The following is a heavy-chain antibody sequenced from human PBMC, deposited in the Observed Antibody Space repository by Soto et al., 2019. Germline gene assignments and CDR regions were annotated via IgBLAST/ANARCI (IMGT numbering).Heavy chain of an antibody. CDR3: ARVPGRWNYFDY. CDR1: GFTFSSYA. D-gene: IGHD1-26*01. Sequence: PGGSLRLSCAASGFTFSSYAMNWVRQAPGKGLEWVSYISSSGSTIYYADSVKGRFTISRDNAKNSLYLQMNSLRAEDTAVYYCARVPGRWNYFDYWGQGTLVTVSS. J-gene: IGHJ4*02. CDR2: ISSSGSTI. V-gene: IGHV3-48*03.